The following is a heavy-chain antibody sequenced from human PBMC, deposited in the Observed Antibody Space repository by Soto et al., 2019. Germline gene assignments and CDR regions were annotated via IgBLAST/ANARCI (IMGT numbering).Heavy chain of an antibody. CDR2: IYWNDDK. CDR3: AHRGYGDYPRDNWFDP. CDR1: GFSLTTPGAG. J-gene: IGHJ5*02. Sequence: QITLKESGPPLVKPTQTLTLTCTFSGFSLTTPGAGVGWIRQPPGKALEWLALIYWNDDKRYSPSLKSRLTITKDTSKNQVVLIMTNMDPVETATYYCAHRGYGDYPRDNWFDPWGQGVPVIVSS. V-gene: IGHV2-5*01. D-gene: IGHD4-17*01.